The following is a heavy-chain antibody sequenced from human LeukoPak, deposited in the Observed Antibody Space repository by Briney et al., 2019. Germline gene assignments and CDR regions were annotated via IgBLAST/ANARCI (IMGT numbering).Heavy chain of an antibody. Sequence: PETLSLTCTVSGGSINNYYWSWIRQPPGKGLEWIGYIFYTGSTSFNPSLKSRVTISIDTSKNQFSLRLSSVTAADTAVYYCARQTSGYAYWYFDLWGRGTLVTVSS. CDR2: IFYTGST. D-gene: IGHD5-12*01. CDR1: GGSINNYY. J-gene: IGHJ2*01. V-gene: IGHV4-59*08. CDR3: ARQTSGYAYWYFDL.